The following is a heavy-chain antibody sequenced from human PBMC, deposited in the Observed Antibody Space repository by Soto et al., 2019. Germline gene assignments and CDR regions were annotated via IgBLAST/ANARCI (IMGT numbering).Heavy chain of an antibody. Sequence: VGSLRLCWGASGFNFSGFAMSWVRQAPGKGLEWVSAISGSDNSTYYADSVKGRFTISRDNSKNTLYLQMSSLRADDTAVYYCAPMGVWGQGTTVTVSS. J-gene: IGHJ6*02. CDR3: APMGV. CDR1: GFNFSGFA. V-gene: IGHV3-23*01. CDR2: ISGSDNST.